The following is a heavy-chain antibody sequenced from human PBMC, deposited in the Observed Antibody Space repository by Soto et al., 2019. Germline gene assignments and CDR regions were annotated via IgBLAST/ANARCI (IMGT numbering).Heavy chain of an antibody. J-gene: IGHJ4*02. CDR2: IKSKTDGGTT. D-gene: IGHD1-1*01. V-gene: IGHV3-15*01. Sequence: PGGSLRLSCAASGFTFSNAWMSWVRQAPGRGLEWVGRIKSKTDGGTTDYAAPVKGRFTLSRDDSKNTVYLQMNSLKSEDTAVYYCTAHDPINRNWGQGTLVTVSS. CDR3: TAHDPINRN. CDR1: GFTFSNAW.